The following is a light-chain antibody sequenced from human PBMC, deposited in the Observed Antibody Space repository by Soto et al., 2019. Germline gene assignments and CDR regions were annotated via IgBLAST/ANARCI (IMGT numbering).Light chain of an antibody. CDR2: WAS. CDR1: QSVLYSSINKNY. Sequence: DIVMTQSPDSLAVSLGERATINCKSSQSVLYSSINKNYLAWYQQKPGQPPRLLIYWASGRESGVPDRFSGSWSGTDFTLTISSLQAEDVAVYYCQQYFSAPFTFGPGTKVDIK. V-gene: IGKV4-1*01. J-gene: IGKJ3*01. CDR3: QQYFSAPFT.